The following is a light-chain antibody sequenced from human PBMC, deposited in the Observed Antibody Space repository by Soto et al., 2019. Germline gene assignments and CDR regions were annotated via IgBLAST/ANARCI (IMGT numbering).Light chain of an antibody. CDR2: YDS. CDR1: DIGTKS. J-gene: IGLJ3*02. Sequence: SSELTQPPSVSVAPGETARITCGGNDIGTKSVHWYQQKPGQAPVLVIYYDSDRPSGIPERLSGSNSGNTATLTISRVEAGDEADYHCQVWDSSSVHWVFGGGTKLTVL. V-gene: IGLV3-21*04. CDR3: QVWDSSSVHWV.